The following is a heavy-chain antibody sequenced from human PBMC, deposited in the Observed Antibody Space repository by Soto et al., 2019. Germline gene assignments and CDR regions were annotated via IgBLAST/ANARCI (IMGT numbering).Heavy chain of an antibody. Sequence: SETLSLTCTVSGGSISSYYWSWIRQPPGKGLEWIGYIYYSGSTNYNPSLKSRVTISVDTSKNQFSLKLSSVTAADTAVYYCARLVTPMVRRSGAFDIWGQGTMVTVSS. V-gene: IGHV4-59*08. CDR3: ARLVTPMVRRSGAFDI. CDR1: GGSISSYY. D-gene: IGHD3-10*01. CDR2: IYYSGST. J-gene: IGHJ3*02.